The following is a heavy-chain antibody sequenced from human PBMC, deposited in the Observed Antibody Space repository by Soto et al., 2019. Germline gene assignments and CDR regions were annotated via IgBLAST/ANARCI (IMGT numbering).Heavy chain of an antibody. V-gene: IGHV4-59*08. CDR2: IHYNGNT. J-gene: IGHJ4*02. CDR1: GDSISAYS. CDR3: SRQYYFGSRSYYNRPFDF. D-gene: IGHD3-10*01. Sequence: PSETLSLTCTVSGDSISAYSWSWVRQPPGKGLEWIGNIHYNGNTKYNPSLKSRVTISVDTAKNQFSLKLSSVTAADTAVYYFSRQYYFGSRSYYNRPFDFWGQGTLVTVSS.